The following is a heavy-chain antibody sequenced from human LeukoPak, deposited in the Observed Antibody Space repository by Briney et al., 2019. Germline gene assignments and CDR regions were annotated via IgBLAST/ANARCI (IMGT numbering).Heavy chain of an antibody. CDR2: IKSKTDGGTT. CDR1: GFTFGDYA. J-gene: IGHJ4*02. Sequence: GGSLRLSCTASGFTFGDYAMSWVRQAPGKGLEWVGRIKSKTDGGTTDYAAPVKGRFTISRDDSKNTLYLQMNSLKTEDTAVYYCTTGIRAYYFDYWGQGTLVTVSS. CDR3: TTGIRAYYFDY. V-gene: IGHV3-15*01.